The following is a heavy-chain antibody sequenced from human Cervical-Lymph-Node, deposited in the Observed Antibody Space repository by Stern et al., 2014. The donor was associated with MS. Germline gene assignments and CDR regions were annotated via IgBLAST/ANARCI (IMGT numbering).Heavy chain of an antibody. J-gene: IGHJ5*02. V-gene: IGHV5-51*01. CDR1: GYSFTSYW. Sequence: VQLVQSGAEVKKHGESLKISCKGSGYSFTSYWIGWVRQMPGKGLEWMGIIYPGDSDTRYSPSFQGQVTISADKSISTAYLQWSSLKASDTAMYYCARQAYDTYYYDSSAALYNWFDPWGQGTLVTVSS. D-gene: IGHD3-22*01. CDR2: IYPGDSDT. CDR3: ARQAYDTYYYDSSAALYNWFDP.